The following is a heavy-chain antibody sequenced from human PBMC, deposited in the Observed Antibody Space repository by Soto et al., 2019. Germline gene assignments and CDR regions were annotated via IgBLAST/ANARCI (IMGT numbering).Heavy chain of an antibody. V-gene: IGHV3-72*01. Sequence: EVQLVESGGGLVQPGGSLRLSCAASGFTFSDHYMDWVRQAPGKGLEWVGRIRNKASSYTTEYAASVKGRFTISRDDSKNSLYLQMNSLRTEDTAVYYCASSSRSCHGGLCYSYYWGQGTLVTVSS. CDR1: GFTFSDHY. CDR2: IRNKASSYTT. D-gene: IGHD2-2*01. CDR3: ASSSRSCHGGLCYSYY. J-gene: IGHJ4*02.